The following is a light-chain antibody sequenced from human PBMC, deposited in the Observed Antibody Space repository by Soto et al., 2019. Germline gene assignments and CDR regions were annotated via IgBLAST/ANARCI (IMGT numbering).Light chain of an antibody. Sequence: QSALTQPPSASGSPGQSVTISCTGTSSDIGTYNYVSWYQHHPGRPPKLMISEVNKRPSGVPDRFSGSKSGNTASLTISGLPAEDEADYYCGSYAGIDYYVLGSGTKLTVL. CDR2: EVN. CDR1: SSDIGTYNY. J-gene: IGLJ1*01. CDR3: GSYAGIDYYV. V-gene: IGLV2-8*01.